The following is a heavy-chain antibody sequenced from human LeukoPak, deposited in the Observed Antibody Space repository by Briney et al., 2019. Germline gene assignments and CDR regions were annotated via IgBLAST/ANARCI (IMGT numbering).Heavy chain of an antibody. D-gene: IGHD3-10*01. Sequence: SETLSLTCTVSGGSISSYYWSWIRQPPGKGLEGSGYIYYSGSTNYNPSLKSRVTISVDTSKNQFSLKLSSVTAADTAVHYCARTTTMVRGVIIDIDYWGQGTLVTVSS. CDR2: IYYSGST. V-gene: IGHV4-59*01. CDR3: ARTTTMVRGVIIDIDY. J-gene: IGHJ4*02. CDR1: GGSISSYY.